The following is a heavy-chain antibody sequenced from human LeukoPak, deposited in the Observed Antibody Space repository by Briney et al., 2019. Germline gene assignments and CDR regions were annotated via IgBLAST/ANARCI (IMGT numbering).Heavy chain of an antibody. V-gene: IGHV4-34*01. CDR1: GXFXXXX. Sequence: GXFXXXXWXXXXQXXXXGXXXXGXXNHSGSTNYNPSLKSRVTISVDTSKNQFSLKLSSVTAADTAVYYCARRAAAGTGLYYYYYYMDVWGKGTTVTVSS. J-gene: IGHJ6*03. D-gene: IGHD6-13*01. CDR3: ARRAAAGTGLYYYYYYMDV. CDR2: XNHSGST.